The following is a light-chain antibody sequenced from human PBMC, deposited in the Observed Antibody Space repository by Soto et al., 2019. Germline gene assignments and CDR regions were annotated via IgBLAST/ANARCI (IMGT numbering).Light chain of an antibody. CDR2: KAS. J-gene: IGKJ1*01. Sequence: DIQMTQSPSTLSASVGDRVTITCRASQSIGSWLAWYQQKPGKAPKFLIYKASTLESGAPSRFSGSGSGTEFTLTISSLQPDDCATYYCQQYETYWTFGQGTKVEIK. CDR1: QSIGSW. CDR3: QQYETYWT. V-gene: IGKV1-5*03.